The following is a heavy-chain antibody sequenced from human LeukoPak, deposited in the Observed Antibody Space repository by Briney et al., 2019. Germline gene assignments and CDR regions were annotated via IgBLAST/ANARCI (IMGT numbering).Heavy chain of an antibody. D-gene: IGHD5-18*01. CDR2: IYYSGST. CDR3: ARCGYSYGYQDAFDI. J-gene: IGHJ3*02. CDR1: GGSISSGGYY. Sequence: SQTLSLTCTVPGGSISSGGYYWSWIRQHPGKGLEWIGYIYYSGSTYYNPSLKGRVTISVDTSKNQFSLKLSSVTAADTAVYYCARCGYSYGYQDAFDIWGQGTMVTVSS. V-gene: IGHV4-31*03.